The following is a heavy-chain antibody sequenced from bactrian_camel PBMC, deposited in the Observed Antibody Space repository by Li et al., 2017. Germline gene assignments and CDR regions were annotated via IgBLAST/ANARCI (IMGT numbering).Heavy chain of an antibody. V-gene: IGHV3S40*01. CDR2: INSAADST. J-gene: IGHJ4*01. CDR1: GFAFSNYD. Sequence: VQLVESGGGLVQPEGSLRLSCAVSGFAFSNYDMSWVRQAPGNGLEWVSGINSAADSTCYADSVKGRFTISRDIGKKTVYLQMDNLKPEDTGMYYCLCRDGWGQGTQVTVS. CDR3: LCRDG.